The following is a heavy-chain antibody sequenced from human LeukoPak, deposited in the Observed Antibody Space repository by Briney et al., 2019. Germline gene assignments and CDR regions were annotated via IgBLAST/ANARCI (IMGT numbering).Heavy chain of an antibody. CDR1: GASISSSSYY. V-gene: IGHV4-39*01. CDR3: ARRTIVATIDY. Sequence: SETLSLTCTVSGASISSSSYYWAWIRQPPGTGLEWIGSIYYSGSTYYNPSLKSRVTISVDMSTNQFSLKLSSVTAADTAIYYCARRTIVATIDYWGQGTLVTVSS. CDR2: IYYSGST. J-gene: IGHJ4*02. D-gene: IGHD5-12*01.